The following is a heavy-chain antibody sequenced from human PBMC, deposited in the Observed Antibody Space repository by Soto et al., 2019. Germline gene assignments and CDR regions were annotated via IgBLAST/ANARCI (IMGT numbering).Heavy chain of an antibody. V-gene: IGHV4-59*01. CDR2: IPYSGTT. CDR1: GGSISDYY. Sequence: QVQLQESGPGLVKPSETLSLTCTVFGGSISDYYWSWVRQPPGKGLEWIGYIPYSGTTNYNPSLRSRVTMSVDAPKNQFSLRLTSVTAADTAVYYCARGVGATHFDYWGQGTLVTVSS. CDR3: ARGVGATHFDY. J-gene: IGHJ4*02. D-gene: IGHD1-26*01.